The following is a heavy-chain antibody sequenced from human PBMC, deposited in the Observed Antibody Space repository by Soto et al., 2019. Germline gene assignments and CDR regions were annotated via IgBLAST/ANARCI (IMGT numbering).Heavy chain of an antibody. Sequence: GGSLRLSCAASGFTFSSYAMSWVRQAPGKGLEWVAAISGSGGSTYYADSVKGRVTISRDNSKNTLYLQMNSLRAEDTAVYYCAKGTYQLPTSVPSSSDYWGQGTLVTVSS. V-gene: IGHV3-23*01. D-gene: IGHD2-2*01. CDR1: GFTFSSYA. CDR2: ISGSGGST. J-gene: IGHJ4*02. CDR3: AKGTYQLPTSVPSSSDY.